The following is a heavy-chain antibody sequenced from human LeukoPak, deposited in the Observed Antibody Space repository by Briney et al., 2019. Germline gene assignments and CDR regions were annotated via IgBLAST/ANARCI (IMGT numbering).Heavy chain of an antibody. J-gene: IGHJ3*02. V-gene: IGHV3-64*01. CDR3: ARSRNPFGYCGGDLSCAFDI. CDR1: GFTFSSYA. Sequence: GGSLRLSCAASGFTFSSYAMHWVRQAPGKGLEYVSAISSNGGSTYYANSVKGRFTISRDNSKNTLYLQMGSLRAEDMAVYYCARSRNPFGYCGGDLSCAFDIWGQGAMVTVSS. CDR2: ISSNGGST. D-gene: IGHD2-21*02.